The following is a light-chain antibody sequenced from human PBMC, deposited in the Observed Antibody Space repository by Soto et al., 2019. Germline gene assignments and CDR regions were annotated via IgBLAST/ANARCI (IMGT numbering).Light chain of an antibody. CDR1: QSISSW. V-gene: IGKV1-27*01. J-gene: IGKJ1*01. CDR2: AAS. CDR3: QKYNSAPQT. Sequence: DIQMTQSPSTLSASVGDRVTITCRASQSISSWLAWYQQKPGKAPKVLIYAASTLQSGVPYRFSGSGSGTDFTLTISSLQPEDVASYYCQKYNSAPQTFGQGTKVDIK.